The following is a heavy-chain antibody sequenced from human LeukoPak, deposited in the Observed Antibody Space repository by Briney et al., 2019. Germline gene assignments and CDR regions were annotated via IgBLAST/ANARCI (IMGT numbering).Heavy chain of an antibody. D-gene: IGHD2/OR15-2a*01. V-gene: IGHV3-13*01. J-gene: IGHJ6*03. CDR1: GFTFRNYV. CDR3: ARGGSLYDASYYYFLDV. Sequence: GWSLRLSCPASGFTFRNYVMQWVLQATFKGLEWVSTINTAGDRSYPVSVKGRFTISRENDKNSLFLQMNNLSAGDAAVYYCARGGSLYDASYYYFLDVWGKGTRVTVSS. CDR2: INTAGDR.